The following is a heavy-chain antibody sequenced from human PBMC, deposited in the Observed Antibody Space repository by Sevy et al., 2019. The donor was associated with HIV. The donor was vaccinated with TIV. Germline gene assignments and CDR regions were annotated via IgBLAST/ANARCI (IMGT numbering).Heavy chain of an antibody. CDR3: ANFGRLLIINGDVFDV. CDR2: VDHTGNT. CDR1: GYSITSGYL. Sequence: SETLSLTCTVSGYSITSGYLWGWIRQPPGKGLEWIGSVDHTGNTYYNPSLKSRLTTSVDTSKNQFSLRLSSVTAADTAVYYCANFGRLLIINGDVFDVWGQWTMVTDSS. V-gene: IGHV4-38-2*02. D-gene: IGHD3-9*01. J-gene: IGHJ3*01.